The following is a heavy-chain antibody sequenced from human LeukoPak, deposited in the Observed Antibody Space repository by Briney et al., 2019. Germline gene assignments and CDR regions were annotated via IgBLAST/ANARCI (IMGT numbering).Heavy chain of an antibody. CDR2: INEDGSGK. V-gene: IGHV3-7*01. J-gene: IGHJ4*02. D-gene: IGHD6-19*01. CDR3: ARHEENPGFSSQ. Sequence: GGSLRLSCAASGFTFSRYWMSWVRQAPGEGLEWVANINEDGSGKYYVDSVKGRFTISRDNAKNSLYLQMNSLTAEDTAIYYCARHEENPGFSSQWGQGTLVTVSS. CDR1: GFTFSRYW.